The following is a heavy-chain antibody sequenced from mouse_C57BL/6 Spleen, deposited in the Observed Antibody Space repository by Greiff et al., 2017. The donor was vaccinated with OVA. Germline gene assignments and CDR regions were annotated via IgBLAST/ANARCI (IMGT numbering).Heavy chain of an antibody. D-gene: IGHD2-1*01. J-gene: IGHJ3*01. CDR1: GYTFTDYY. CDR2: INPNNGGT. V-gene: IGHV1-26*01. Sequence: VQLQQSGPELVKPGASVKISCKASGYTFTDYYMNWVKQSHGKSLEWIGDINPNNGGTSYNQKFKGKATLTVDKSSSTAYMELRSLTSEDSAVYYCASGNLAWFADWGQGTLVTVSA. CDR3: ASGNLAWFAD.